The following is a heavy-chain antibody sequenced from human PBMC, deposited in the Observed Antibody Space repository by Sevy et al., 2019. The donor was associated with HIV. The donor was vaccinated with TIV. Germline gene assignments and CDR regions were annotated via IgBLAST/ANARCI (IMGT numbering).Heavy chain of an antibody. CDR1: GLTFSKYS. Sequence: GGSLSLSCAASGLTFSKYSMSWVRQPPGKGLEWVSILSFGGGEINYADSVKGRFTISRDNSKSSVYLQMNNLRPEDTAVYYCAREGCTKPHDYWGQGTLVTVSS. D-gene: IGHD2-8*01. CDR2: LSFGGGEI. CDR3: AREGCTKPHDY. V-gene: IGHV3-23*01. J-gene: IGHJ4*02.